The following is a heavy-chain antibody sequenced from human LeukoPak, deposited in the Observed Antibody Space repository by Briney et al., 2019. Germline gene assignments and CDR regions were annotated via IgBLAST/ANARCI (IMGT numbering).Heavy chain of an antibody. CDR1: GGSISSGDYY. CDR3: AREDATMVRGGFDY. Sequence: SETLSLTCTVSGGSISSGDYYWSWIRQPPGEGLEWIGYIYYSGSTYYNPSLKSRVTISVDTSKTQFSLKLSSVTAADTAVYYCAREDATMVRGGFDYWGQGTLVTVSS. D-gene: IGHD3-10*01. J-gene: IGHJ4*02. V-gene: IGHV4-30-4*01. CDR2: IYYSGST.